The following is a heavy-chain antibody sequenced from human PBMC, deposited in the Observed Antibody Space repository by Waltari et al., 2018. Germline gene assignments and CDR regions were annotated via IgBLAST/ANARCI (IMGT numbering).Heavy chain of an antibody. CDR1: GGSFMDYS. J-gene: IGHJ4*02. CDR3: ARGYDYVWGSYRPPFDY. CDR2: INHSGST. V-gene: IGHV4-34*01. D-gene: IGHD3-16*02. Sequence: QVQLQQWGAGLLKPSETLSLTCAVSGGSFMDYSCSWSRQPTGKGLEWIGEINHSGSTNYNPSLKSRVTISVDTSKNQFYLKLSSVTTADTAVYYCARGYDYVWGSYRPPFDYWGQGTLVTVSS.